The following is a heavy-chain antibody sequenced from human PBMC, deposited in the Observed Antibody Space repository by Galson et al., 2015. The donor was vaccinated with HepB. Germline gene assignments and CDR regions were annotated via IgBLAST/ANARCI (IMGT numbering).Heavy chain of an antibody. D-gene: IGHD3-16*01. Sequence: SLRLSCAASGFTFSSYAMHWVRQAPGKGLEGVAVISYDGSNKYYADSVKGRFTISRDNSKNTLYLQMNSLRAEDTAVYYCARDLKIRLGELGYYYGMDVWGQGTTVTVSS. CDR3: ARDLKIRLGELGYYYGMDV. J-gene: IGHJ6*02. CDR1: GFTFSSYA. V-gene: IGHV3-30-3*01. CDR2: ISYDGSNK.